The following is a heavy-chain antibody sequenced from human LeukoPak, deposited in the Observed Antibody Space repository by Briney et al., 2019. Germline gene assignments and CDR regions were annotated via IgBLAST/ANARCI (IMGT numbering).Heavy chain of an antibody. CDR2: ITSGGNT. Sequence: GGSLRLSCAASGFTVSSNYMNWVRQAPGKGLEWVSVITSGGNTYYADSVKGRFTISRDNSKNTLDLQMNSLKVEDTAVYYCAKFRYHSNDNNYLDFNYWGQGTLVTVSS. CDR3: AKFRYHSNDNNYLDFNY. CDR1: GFTVSSNY. J-gene: IGHJ4*02. D-gene: IGHD3-22*01. V-gene: IGHV3-53*01.